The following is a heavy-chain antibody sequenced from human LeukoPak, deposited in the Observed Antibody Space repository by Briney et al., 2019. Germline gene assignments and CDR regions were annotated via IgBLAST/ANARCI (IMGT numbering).Heavy chain of an antibody. CDR1: GGSISSYY. V-gene: IGHV4-39*01. CDR3: ARGNYDFWSGYYEYYFDY. CDR2: IYYSGST. D-gene: IGHD3-3*01. J-gene: IGHJ4*02. Sequence: SETLSLTCTVSGGSISSYYWGWIRQPPGKGLEWIGSIYYSGSTYYNPSLKSRVTISVDTSKNQFSLKLSSVTAADTAVYYCARGNYDFWSGYYEYYFDYWGQGTLVTVSS.